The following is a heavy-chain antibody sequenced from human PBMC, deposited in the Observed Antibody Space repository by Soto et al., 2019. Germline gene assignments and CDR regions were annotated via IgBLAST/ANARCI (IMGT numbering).Heavy chain of an antibody. CDR2: IYWNDDK. J-gene: IGHJ5*02. D-gene: IGHD6-19*01. CDR3: AKSGSSGWYGWFDP. V-gene: IGHV2-5*01. Sequence: SGPTLVNPTQTLTLTCIFSGFSLRTSGVGVGWIRQPPGKALEWLGFIYWNDDKRYSPSLKSRLTITKDTYKNQVVLTMTNMDPGDTATYYCAKSGSSGWYGWFDPWGQGTLVTVSS. CDR1: GFSLRTSGVG.